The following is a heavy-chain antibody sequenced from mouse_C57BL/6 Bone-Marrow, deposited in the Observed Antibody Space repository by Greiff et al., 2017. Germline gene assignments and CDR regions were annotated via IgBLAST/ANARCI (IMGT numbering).Heavy chain of an antibody. Sequence: EVKLMESGGGLVKPGGSLKLSCAASGFTFSDYGMHWVRQAPEQGLEWVAYISSGSSTIYYADTVKGRFTISRDNAKNTLFLQMTSLRSEDTAMYYCARRHGYYPYYFDYRGQGTTLTVS. CDR1: GFTFSDYG. D-gene: IGHD2-3*01. V-gene: IGHV5-17*01. CDR3: ARRHGYYPYYFDY. J-gene: IGHJ2*01. CDR2: ISSGSSTI.